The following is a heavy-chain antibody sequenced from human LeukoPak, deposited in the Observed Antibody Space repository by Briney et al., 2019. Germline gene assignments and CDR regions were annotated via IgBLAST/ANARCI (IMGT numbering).Heavy chain of an antibody. Sequence: ASVKVSCKAFGGTFSSYAISWVRQAPGQGLEWMGGIIPIFGTANYAQKFQGRVTITADESTSTAYMELSSLRSEDTAVYYCARTGRCSSTSCYSAFDIWGQGTMVTVSS. CDR2: IIPIFGTA. V-gene: IGHV1-69*13. CDR1: GGTFSSYA. CDR3: ARTGRCSSTSCYSAFDI. J-gene: IGHJ3*02. D-gene: IGHD2-2*02.